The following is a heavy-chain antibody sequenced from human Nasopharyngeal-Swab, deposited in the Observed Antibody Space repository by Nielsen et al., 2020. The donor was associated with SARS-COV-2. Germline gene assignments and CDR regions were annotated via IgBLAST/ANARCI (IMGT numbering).Heavy chain of an antibody. Sequence: ASVKVSCKASGYTFKRNAMNWVRQAPGQGLEWMGWINTNTGNPTYAQGFTSRFVFSLDTSVSTASLEISSLKAEDTAVYYCARDRGDGYNSGLDYWGQGTLVTVSS. CDR3: ARDRGDGYNSGLDY. J-gene: IGHJ4*02. CDR1: GYTFKRNA. D-gene: IGHD5-24*01. V-gene: IGHV7-4-1*02. CDR2: INTNTGNP.